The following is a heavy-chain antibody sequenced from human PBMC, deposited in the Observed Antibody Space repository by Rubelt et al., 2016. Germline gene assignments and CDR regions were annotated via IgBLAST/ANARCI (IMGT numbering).Heavy chain of an antibody. V-gene: IGHV4-59*01. CDR1: GDSISTYY. CDR2: ISYRGST. D-gene: IGHD3-10*01. Sequence: QVQLQESGPGLVKSSETLSLTCTVSGDSISTYYWSWIRQPPGKGLEWIGYISYRGSTNYNPCRKGRVTISVDTSKNQFALKLRSVTAADTAVYYCARVLNMVRGVTHWFDPWGQGTLVTVFS. CDR3: ARVLNMVRGVTHWFDP. J-gene: IGHJ5*02.